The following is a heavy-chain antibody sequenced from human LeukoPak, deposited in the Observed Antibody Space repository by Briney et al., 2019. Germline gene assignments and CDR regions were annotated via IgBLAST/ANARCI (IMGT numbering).Heavy chain of an antibody. CDR1: GFTFSSYA. CDR3: AKGLSGWYDY. V-gene: IGHV3-23*01. J-gene: IGHJ4*02. CDR2: VSGSGDST. D-gene: IGHD6-19*01. Sequence: GGSLRLSCAASGFTFSSYAMNWVRQAPGKGLEWVSGVSGSGDSTYYTDSVKGRFTISRDISRNTLYLQMNSLRAEDTAVYYCAKGLSGWYDYWGQGTLVTVSS.